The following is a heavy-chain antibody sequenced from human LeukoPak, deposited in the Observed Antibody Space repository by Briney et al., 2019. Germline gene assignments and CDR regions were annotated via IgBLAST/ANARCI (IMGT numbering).Heavy chain of an antibody. CDR1: GGSISSGSYY. D-gene: IGHD3-9*01. V-gene: IGHV4-61*02. Sequence: SETLSLTCTVSGGSISSGSYYWSWIRQPAGKGLEWIGRIYTSGSTNYNPSLKSRVTISVDTSKNQFSLKLSSVTAADTAVYYCATGSLTGYFNDAFDIWGQGTMVTVSS. J-gene: IGHJ3*02. CDR2: IYTSGST. CDR3: ATGSLTGYFNDAFDI.